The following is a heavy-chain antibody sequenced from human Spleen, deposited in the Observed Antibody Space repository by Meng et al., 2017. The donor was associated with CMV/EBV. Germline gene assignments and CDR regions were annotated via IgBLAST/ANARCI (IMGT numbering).Heavy chain of an antibody. D-gene: IGHD1-26*01. CDR2: ISSSSSYI. CDR3: ARSPSYSGSYSPDKYFDY. Sequence: GESLKISCAASGFTFSRYTMNWVRQAPGKGLEWISSISSSSSYIYYADLVRGRFTISRDNAKNSLYLQMNSLRAEDTAVYYCARSPSYSGSYSPDKYFDYWGQGTLVTVSS. CDR1: GFTFSRYT. V-gene: IGHV3-21*01. J-gene: IGHJ4*02.